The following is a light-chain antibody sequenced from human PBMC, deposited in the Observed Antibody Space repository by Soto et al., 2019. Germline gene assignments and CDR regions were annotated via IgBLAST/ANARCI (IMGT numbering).Light chain of an antibody. V-gene: IGLV2-14*03. CDR2: DVS. CDR3: SSYTRRNSVI. CDR1: ISDVGVYDY. Sequence: QSALTQPASVSGSPGQPITISCTGTISDVGVYDYVSWYQQHPGTAPKLIIFDVSHRPSGVSNRFSGSKSGNTASLTISGLQAEDEADYYCSSYTRRNSVIFGGGTKVTVL. J-gene: IGLJ2*01.